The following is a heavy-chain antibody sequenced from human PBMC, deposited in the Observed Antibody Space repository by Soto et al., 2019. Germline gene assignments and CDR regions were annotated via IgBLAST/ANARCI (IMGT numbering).Heavy chain of an antibody. V-gene: IGHV4-4*02. CDR3: VAGGTRWLQSPFDY. Sequence: SETLSLTCAVSGDSISCSKWWSWVRQPPGKGLEWIGEIYHSGSTTYNPSLKSRVIISVDKSKNQFSLKLTSVTDADTAVYYCVAGGTRWLQSPFDYWGQGTLVTVSS. D-gene: IGHD1-1*01. CDR1: GDSISCSKW. CDR2: IYHSGST. J-gene: IGHJ4*02.